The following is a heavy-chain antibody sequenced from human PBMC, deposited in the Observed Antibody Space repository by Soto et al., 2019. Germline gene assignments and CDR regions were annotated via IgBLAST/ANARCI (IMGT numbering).Heavy chain of an antibody. CDR3: ARVDCTNGVCYTGGGFFDY. CDR1: GGSIASIYH. CDR2: IYYSGST. J-gene: IGHJ4*02. D-gene: IGHD2-8*01. V-gene: IGHV4-59*01. Sequence: PSETLSLTCAVSGGSIASIYHWAWIRQPPGKGLEWIGYIYYSGSTNYNPSLKSRVTISVDTSKNQFSLKLSSVTAADTAVYYCARVDCTNGVCYTGGGFFDYWGQGTLVTVSS.